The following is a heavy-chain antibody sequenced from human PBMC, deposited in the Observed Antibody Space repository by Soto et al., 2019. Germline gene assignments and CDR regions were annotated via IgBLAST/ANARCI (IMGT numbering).Heavy chain of an antibody. V-gene: IGHV1-18*01. CDR3: ARDVRGHYYYYGIYV. J-gene: IGHJ6*02. CDR1: GYTFTSYG. D-gene: IGHD5-12*01. CDR2: ISAYNGNT. Sequence: QVQLVQSGAEVKKPGASVKVSCKASGYTFTSYGISWVLQAPGQGLEWMGWISAYNGNTNYAQRLQGRVTMTTDTSTSTLYMDLRSLRSDDTAAYYRARDVRGHYYYYGIYVWGQGTTVTVSS.